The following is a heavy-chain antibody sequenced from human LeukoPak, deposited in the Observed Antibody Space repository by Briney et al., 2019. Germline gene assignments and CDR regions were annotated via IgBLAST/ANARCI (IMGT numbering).Heavy chain of an antibody. CDR3: ARDRRTEWFGESMSTVDY. CDR2: IYYSGST. V-gene: IGHV4-39*07. Sequence: PSETLSLTCTVSGGSISSSSYYWGWIRQPPGKGLEWIGSIYYSGSTYYNPSLKGRVTISVDTSKNQFSLKLSSVTAADTAVYYCARDRRTEWFGESMSTVDYWGQGTLVTVSS. D-gene: IGHD3-10*01. CDR1: GGSISSSSYY. J-gene: IGHJ4*02.